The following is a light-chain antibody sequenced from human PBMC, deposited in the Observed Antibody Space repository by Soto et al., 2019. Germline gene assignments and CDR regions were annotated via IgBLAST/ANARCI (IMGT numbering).Light chain of an antibody. CDR2: SNN. CDR3: AAWDESLNGVV. J-gene: IGLJ2*01. Sequence: QSVVTQPPSASGTPGQRVTIFCSGSSSNFGSNTVNWYQQLPGTAPKLLMYSNNQRPSGVPDRFSGSKSGTSASLAISGLQSEDEADYYCAAWDESLNGVVFGGGTKLTVL. CDR1: SSNFGSNT. V-gene: IGLV1-44*01.